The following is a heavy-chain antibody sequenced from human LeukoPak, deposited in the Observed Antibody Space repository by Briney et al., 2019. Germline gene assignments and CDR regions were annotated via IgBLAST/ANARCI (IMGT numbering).Heavy chain of an antibody. CDR2: MYNSVTTNYNPSI. CDR3: ARDGGYKRFEP. CDR1: GGSINSVDYY. J-gene: IGHJ5*02. D-gene: IGHD5-18*01. Sequence: SETLSPTCTVSGGSINSVDYYWSWIRQPAGKGLEWIGRMYNSVTTNYNPSINYNPSLKSRATISVDTSKNQFSLNLTSVTAADTAVYYCARDGGYKRFEPWGQGTLVTVSS. V-gene: IGHV4-61*02.